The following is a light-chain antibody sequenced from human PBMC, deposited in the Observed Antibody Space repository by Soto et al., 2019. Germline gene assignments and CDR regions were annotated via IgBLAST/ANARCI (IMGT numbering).Light chain of an antibody. CDR1: QSVSSY. CDR3: QQRSNWPIT. J-gene: IGKJ5*01. CDR2: DAS. Sequence: EIVLTQSPATLSLSAGERATLSCRASQSVSSYLAWSQQKPGQAPRLLIYDASKRATGIPARFSGSGSGTDFTLIISSLEPEDFAVYYCQQRSNWPITFGQGTRLEIK. V-gene: IGKV3-11*01.